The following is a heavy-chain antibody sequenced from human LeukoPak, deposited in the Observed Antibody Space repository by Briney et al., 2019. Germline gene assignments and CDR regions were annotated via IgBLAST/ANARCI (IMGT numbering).Heavy chain of an antibody. CDR1: GYTFTSYY. Sequence: ASVKVSCKASGYTFTSYYMHWVRQAPGQGLEWMGIINPSGGSTSYAQKFQGRVTMTRDMSTSTVYMELSSLRSEDTAVYYCASETYYYDSSGSTPVDYWGQGTLVTVSS. V-gene: IGHV1-46*01. CDR2: INPSGGST. J-gene: IGHJ4*02. D-gene: IGHD3-22*01. CDR3: ASETYYYDSSGSTPVDY.